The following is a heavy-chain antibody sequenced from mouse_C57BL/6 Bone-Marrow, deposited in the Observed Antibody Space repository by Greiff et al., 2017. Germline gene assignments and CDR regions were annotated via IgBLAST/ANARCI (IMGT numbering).Heavy chain of an antibody. Sequence: EVKVVESGGGLVKPGGSLKLSCAASGFTFSSYAMSWVRQTPEKRLEWVATISDGGSYTYYPDNVKGRFTISRDNAKNNLYLQMSHLKSEDTAMYYCAREGSFAYWGQGTLVTVSA. CDR3: AREGSFAY. CDR2: ISDGGSYT. V-gene: IGHV5-4*01. CDR1: GFTFSSYA. J-gene: IGHJ3*01.